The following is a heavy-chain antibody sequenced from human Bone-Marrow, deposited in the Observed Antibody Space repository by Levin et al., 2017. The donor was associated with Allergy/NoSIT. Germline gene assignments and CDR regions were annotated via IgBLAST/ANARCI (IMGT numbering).Heavy chain of an antibody. D-gene: IGHD1-20*01. J-gene: IGHJ3*02. CDR3: AAGLAGTTATDWGNAFDI. Sequence: SVKVSCKASGFTFTSSAVQWVRQARGQRLEWIGWIVVGSGNTNYAQKFQERVTITRDMSTSTAYMELSSLRSEDTAVYYCAAGLAGTTATDWGNAFDIWGQGTMVTVSS. V-gene: IGHV1-58*01. CDR2: IVVGSGNT. CDR1: GFTFTSSA.